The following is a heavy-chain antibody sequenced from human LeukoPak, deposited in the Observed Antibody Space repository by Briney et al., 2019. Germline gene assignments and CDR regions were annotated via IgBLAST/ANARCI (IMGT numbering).Heavy chain of an antibody. D-gene: IGHD4-17*01. Sequence: GGSLRLSCATSGFNFSDSRMTWVRQPPGKGLVWISRINDDGSSTNYADSVKGRFTISRDDAKHTLYLQMNSLRAEDTAVYYCARDLQASVTTNGWGFDLWGRGTLVTFSS. CDR1: GFNFSDSR. CDR2: INDDGSST. CDR3: ARDLQASVTTNGWGFDL. J-gene: IGHJ2*01. V-gene: IGHV3-74*01.